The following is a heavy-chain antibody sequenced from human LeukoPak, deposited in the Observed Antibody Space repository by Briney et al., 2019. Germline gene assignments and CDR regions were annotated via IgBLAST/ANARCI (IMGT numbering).Heavy chain of an antibody. V-gene: IGHV3-7*01. J-gene: IGHJ4*02. CDR3: GGFGYEAAVDL. Sequence: GGSLRLSCAASGFMFTTYWMTWVRQAPGKGPEWVANIKPDGSETYYVDSVKGRFTISRDNTKSLLYLQTNSLRGEDAALYYCGGFGYEAAVDLWGQGTLVTVSS. CDR2: IKPDGSET. CDR1: GFMFTTYW. D-gene: IGHD6-13*01.